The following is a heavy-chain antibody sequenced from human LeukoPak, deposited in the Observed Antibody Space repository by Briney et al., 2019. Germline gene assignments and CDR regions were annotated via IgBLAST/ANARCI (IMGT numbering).Heavy chain of an antibody. Sequence: SQTLSLTCAVSGDSIGSGGYSWSWIRQSPGKGLEWIGYIYHSGSTYYNPSLKSRVTISVDTSKNQFSLKLSSVTAADTAVYYCARDFSFGGLLGWDRGYYFDYWGQGTLVTASS. CDR2: IYHSGST. V-gene: IGHV4-30-2*06. CDR1: GDSIGSGGYS. J-gene: IGHJ4*02. D-gene: IGHD2-15*01. CDR3: ARDFSFGGLLGWDRGYYFDY.